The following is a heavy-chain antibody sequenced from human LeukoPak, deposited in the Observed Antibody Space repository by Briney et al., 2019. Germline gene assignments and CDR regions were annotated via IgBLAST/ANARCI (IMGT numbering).Heavy chain of an antibody. V-gene: IGHV3-23*01. CDR2: TGSTGVST. CDR3: ANGRPEDV. J-gene: IGHJ6*04. Sequence: GGSLRPSCAASGFTFSSYAMNWVRQAPGKGLEWVSGTGSTGVSTFYADSVKGRFTVSRDNSKNTLSLQMNSLRAEDTAVYYCANGRPEDVWGKGTTVTVSS. CDR1: GFTFSSYA.